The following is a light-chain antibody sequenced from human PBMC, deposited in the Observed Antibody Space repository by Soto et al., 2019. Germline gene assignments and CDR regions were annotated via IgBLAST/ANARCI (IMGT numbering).Light chain of an antibody. Sequence: QSALTQPPSASGSPGQSVTISCTGTSSDVGGYTYVSWYQQHPGKAPKLMIYEVSKRPSGVPDRFSGSKSGNTASLTVSGLQAEDEADYFCSSYAGSNIYVFGIGTKVTVL. J-gene: IGLJ1*01. CDR1: SSDVGGYTY. V-gene: IGLV2-8*01. CDR2: EVS. CDR3: SSYAGSNIYV.